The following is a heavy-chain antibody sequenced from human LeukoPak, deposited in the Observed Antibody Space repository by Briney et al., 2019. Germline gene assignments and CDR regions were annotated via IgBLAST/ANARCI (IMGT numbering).Heavy chain of an antibody. CDR1: TLTFSSYE. CDR2: ISYDGSNK. Sequence: GGSLRLSCAVSTLTFSSYEMNWVRQAPGKGLEWVAVISYDGSNKYYADSVKGRFTISRDNSKNTLYLQMNSLRAEDTAVYYCAKGRTEGVITTPIDYWGQGTLVTVSS. D-gene: IGHD3-22*01. J-gene: IGHJ4*02. CDR3: AKGRTEGVITTPIDY. V-gene: IGHV3-30*18.